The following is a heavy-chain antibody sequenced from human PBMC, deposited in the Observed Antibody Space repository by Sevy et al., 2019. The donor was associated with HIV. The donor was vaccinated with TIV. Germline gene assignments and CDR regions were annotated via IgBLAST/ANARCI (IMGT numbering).Heavy chain of an antibody. CDR2: IYYSGNT. V-gene: IGHV4-31*03. CDR3: ARDFSSTRDYGMDV. Sequence: SETLSLTCTVSGGSISSGGYYWSWIRQHPGKGLEWIGYIYYSGNTYYNPSLKSRVTISVDTSKNQFSLKLSSVTAADTAVYYCARDFSSTRDYGMDVWGQGTTVTVSS. D-gene: IGHD2-2*01. CDR1: GGSISSGGYY. J-gene: IGHJ6*02.